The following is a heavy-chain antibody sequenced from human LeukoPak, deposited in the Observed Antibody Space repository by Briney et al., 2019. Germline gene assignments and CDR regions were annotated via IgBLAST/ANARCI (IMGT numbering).Heavy chain of an antibody. J-gene: IGHJ4*02. Sequence: SETLSLTCAVYGGSFSVYYWSWIRQPPGKGLEWIGKINHSGSTNYNPSLKSRVTISVDTSKNQFSLKLSSVTAADTAVYYCASLYYDYVWGSYRSRNFDYWGQGTLVTVSS. D-gene: IGHD3-16*02. CDR1: GGSFSVYY. CDR2: INHSGST. CDR3: ASLYYDYVWGSYRSRNFDY. V-gene: IGHV4-34*01.